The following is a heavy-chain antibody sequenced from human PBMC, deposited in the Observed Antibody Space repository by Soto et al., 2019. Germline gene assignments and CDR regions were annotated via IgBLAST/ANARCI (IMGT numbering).Heavy chain of an antibody. Sequence: EVQLVESGGGLVQPGGSLKPSCAASGFTLSDSAMHWVRQASGKGLEWVGRIRSKVNTYATAYAASVKGRFTISRDDSVNTTYLQMNSLKAEDTAVYYCTRRRDWTAMDPLDYWGQGTLVTVSS. CDR3: TRRRDWTAMDPLDY. CDR2: IRSKVNTYAT. V-gene: IGHV3-73*02. J-gene: IGHJ4*02. CDR1: GFTLSDSA. D-gene: IGHD5-18*01.